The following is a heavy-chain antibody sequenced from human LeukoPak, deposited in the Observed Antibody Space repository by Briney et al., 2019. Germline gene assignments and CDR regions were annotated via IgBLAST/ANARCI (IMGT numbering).Heavy chain of an antibody. V-gene: IGHV1-2*05. D-gene: IGHD2-2*01. CDR2: IDPNNGAT. CDR3: ATCIWKYQSAS. Sequence: GASVKVSCKASGYTFTGYYMHWVRQAPGQGCELMGRIDPNNGATNYAQKFQGRVTVTRDTSISTVYMELSRLKSDDRLVFSCATCIWKYQSASRGEGDLVTVSS. CDR1: GYTFTGYY. J-gene: IGHJ4*02.